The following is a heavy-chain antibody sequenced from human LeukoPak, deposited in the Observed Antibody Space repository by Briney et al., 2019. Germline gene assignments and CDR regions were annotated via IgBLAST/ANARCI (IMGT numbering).Heavy chain of an antibody. V-gene: IGHV4-4*07. CDR1: GGSISSYY. Sequence: PSETLPLTCTVSGGSISSYYWSWIRQPAGKGLEWIGRIYTSGSTYYNPSLKSRVTISVDTSKNQFSLKLSSVTAADTAVYYCARTRRVPDYGGTHRNNWFDPWGQGTLVTVSS. J-gene: IGHJ5*02. CDR2: IYTSGST. CDR3: ARTRRVPDYGGTHRNNWFDP. D-gene: IGHD4-17*01.